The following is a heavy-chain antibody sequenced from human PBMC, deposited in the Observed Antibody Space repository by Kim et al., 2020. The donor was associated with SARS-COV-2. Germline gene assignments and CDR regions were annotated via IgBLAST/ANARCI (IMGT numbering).Heavy chain of an antibody. CDR2: IIPIFGTA. CDR3: ARSWYNWNDVGGFDP. V-gene: IGHV1-69*13. Sequence: SVKVSCKASGGTFSSYAISWVRQAPGQGLEWMGGIIPIFGTANYAQKFQGRVTITADESTSTAYMELSSLRSEDTAVYYCARSWYNWNDVGGFDPWGQGTLVTVSS. J-gene: IGHJ5*02. CDR1: GGTFSSYA. D-gene: IGHD1-1*01.